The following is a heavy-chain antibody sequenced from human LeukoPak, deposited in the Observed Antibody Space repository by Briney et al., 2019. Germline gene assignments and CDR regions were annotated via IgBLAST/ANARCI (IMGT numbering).Heavy chain of an antibody. CDR1: GGTISSGGYY. V-gene: IGHV4-31*03. CDR3: ARGLLFSWFDP. D-gene: IGHD2-21*02. CDR2: IYYSGST. J-gene: IGHJ5*02. Sequence: PSDTLFLTCTVSGGTISSGGYYWRLIRHHPVKGLERIGYIYYSGSTYYNPSLKSRVTISVDTSKNQFSLELSSVTAAGTAVYYCARGLLFSWFDPWGQGTLVTVSS.